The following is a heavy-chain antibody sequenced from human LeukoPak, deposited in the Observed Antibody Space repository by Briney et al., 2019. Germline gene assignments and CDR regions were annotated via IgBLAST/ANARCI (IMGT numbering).Heavy chain of an antibody. V-gene: IGHV3-64D*06. CDR1: GFTFSSYA. J-gene: IGHJ4*02. CDR3: VKDVDIVATYADY. Sequence: PGGSLRLSCSASGFTFSSYAMHWVRQAPGKGLEYVSAISSNGGSTYYADSVKGRFTISRDNSKNTLYLQMSSLRAEDTAVHYCVKDVDIVATYADYWGQGTLVTVSS. D-gene: IGHD5-12*01. CDR2: ISSNGGST.